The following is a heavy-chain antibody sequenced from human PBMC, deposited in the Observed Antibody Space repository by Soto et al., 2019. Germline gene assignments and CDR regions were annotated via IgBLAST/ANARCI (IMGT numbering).Heavy chain of an antibody. Sequence: PGGSLRLSCAASGFTFSSYAMSWVSQAPGKGLEWVSAISGSGGSTYYADSVKGRFTISRDNSKNTLYLQMNSLRAEDTAVYYCAKGTVQLESRPLSAYYFDYWGQGTLVTVSS. CDR3: AKGTVQLESRPLSAYYFDY. D-gene: IGHD1-1*01. CDR2: ISGSGGST. J-gene: IGHJ4*02. V-gene: IGHV3-23*01. CDR1: GFTFSSYA.